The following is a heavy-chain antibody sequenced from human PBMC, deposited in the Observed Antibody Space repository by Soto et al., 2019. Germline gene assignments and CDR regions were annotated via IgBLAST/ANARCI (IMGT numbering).Heavy chain of an antibody. V-gene: IGHV6-1*01. CDR2: TYYRSKWYS. CDR1: GDSVSSNSAA. D-gene: IGHD6-13*01. J-gene: IGHJ4*02. CDR3: ARAPLHPHIAAADKGYFDY. Sequence: SQTLSLTCAISGDSVSSNSAAWNWIRQSPSRGLEWLGRTYYRSKWYSDYAVSVKSRITINPDTSKNQFSLQLNSVTPEDTAVYYCARAPLHPHIAAADKGYFDYWGQGTLVTVSS.